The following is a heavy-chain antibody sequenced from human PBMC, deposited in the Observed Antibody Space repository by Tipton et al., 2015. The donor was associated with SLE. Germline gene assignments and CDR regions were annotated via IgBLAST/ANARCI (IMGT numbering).Heavy chain of an antibody. CDR3: ARSDYYDSSGYYSYAFDI. CDR1: GGSISSHY. D-gene: IGHD3-22*01. CDR2: IYNSGSG. Sequence: TLSLTCTVSGGSISSHYWSWIRQPPGKGLEWIGYIYNSGSGNYNPPLKSRVTISVDTSKNQFSRKLSSVSAADTAVYYCARSDYYDSSGYYSYAFDIWGQGTMVTVSS. V-gene: IGHV4-59*11. J-gene: IGHJ3*02.